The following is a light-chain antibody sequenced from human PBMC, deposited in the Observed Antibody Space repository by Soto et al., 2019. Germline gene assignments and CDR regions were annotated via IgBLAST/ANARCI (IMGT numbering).Light chain of an antibody. CDR3: QQYGSSPGNT. Sequence: EIVLTQSPGTLSLSPGERATLSCRASQSVSSSYLAWYQQKHGQAPRLLIYGASSRATGIPDRFSGSGSGTDFTLTISRLEPEDFAVYYCQQYGSSPGNTFGQGTKLEIK. V-gene: IGKV3-20*01. CDR1: QSVSSSY. CDR2: GAS. J-gene: IGKJ2*01.